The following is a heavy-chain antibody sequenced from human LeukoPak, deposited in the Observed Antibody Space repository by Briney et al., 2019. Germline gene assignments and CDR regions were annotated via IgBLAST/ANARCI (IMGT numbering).Heavy chain of an antibody. CDR1: GFTFSSYA. CDR3: ARGIHP. J-gene: IGHJ5*02. V-gene: IGHV3-64*01. Sequence: GGSLRLSCAASGFTFSSYAMHWVRQAPGKGLEYVSAISSNGGSTYYANSVKGRFTISRDNSKNTLYLQMGSLRAEDMAVYYCARGIHPWGQGTLVTVSS. CDR2: ISSNGGST.